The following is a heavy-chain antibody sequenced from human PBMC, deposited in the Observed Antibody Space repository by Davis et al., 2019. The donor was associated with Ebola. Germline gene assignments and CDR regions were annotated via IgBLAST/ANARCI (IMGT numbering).Heavy chain of an antibody. CDR1: GGSISSYY. V-gene: IGHV4-34*01. J-gene: IGHJ4*02. Sequence: SETLSLTCTVSGGSISSYYWSWIRQPPGKGLEWIGEINHSGSTNYNPSLKSRVTISVDTSKNQFSLKLSSVTAADTAVYYCARAVWGSYRTFDYWGQGTLVTVSS. CDR2: INHSGST. D-gene: IGHD3-16*02. CDR3: ARAVWGSYRTFDY.